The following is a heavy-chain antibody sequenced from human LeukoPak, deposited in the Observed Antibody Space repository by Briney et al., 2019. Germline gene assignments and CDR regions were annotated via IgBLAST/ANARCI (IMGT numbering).Heavy chain of an antibody. CDR1: GGSISSYY. CDR3: AGLKMGSSFYYYGMNV. J-gene: IGHJ6*02. Sequence: SETLSHTCTVSGGSISSYYWSWIRQPAGKGLEWIGRMDTSGSSSYNPSLRSRVTMSVDTSKNQFSLNLSSVTAADTAVYFCAGLKMGSSFYYYGMNVWGQGTTVTVSS. D-gene: IGHD6-6*01. V-gene: IGHV4-4*07. CDR2: MDTSGSS.